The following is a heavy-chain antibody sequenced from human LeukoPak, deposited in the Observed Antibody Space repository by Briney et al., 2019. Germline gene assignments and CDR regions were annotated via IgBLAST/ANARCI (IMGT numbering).Heavy chain of an antibody. CDR2: IYHSGST. CDR3: ARDSGGSYREWFDP. V-gene: IGHV4-38-2*02. J-gene: IGHJ5*02. Sequence: PSDTLSLTCSVSGYSISSGYYWGWIRQPPGKGLEWIGSIYHSGSTHYNPSLKSRVTISVDTSKNQFSLKLSSVTAADTAVYYCARDSGGSYREWFDPWGQGTLVTVSS. CDR1: GYSISSGYY. D-gene: IGHD1-26*01.